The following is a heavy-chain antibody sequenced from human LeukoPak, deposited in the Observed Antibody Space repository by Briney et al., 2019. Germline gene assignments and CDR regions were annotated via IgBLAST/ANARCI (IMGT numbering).Heavy chain of an antibody. CDR3: SKATPPRDGSNPDY. CDR1: GFIFNGYG. J-gene: IGHJ4*02. Sequence: GGSLRLYCAASGFIFNGYGMHWVRQAPGKGLEGVAVISYDGRNKYYADSVKGRFTISRDNSKNTLYLQMNSLRAEDTALYYCSKATPPRDGSNPDYWGQGTLVTVSS. V-gene: IGHV3-30*18. D-gene: IGHD5-24*01. CDR2: ISYDGRNK.